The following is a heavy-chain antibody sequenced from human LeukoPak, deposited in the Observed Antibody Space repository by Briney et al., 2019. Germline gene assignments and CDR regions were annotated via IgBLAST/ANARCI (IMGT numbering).Heavy chain of an antibody. CDR1: GGSFSGYY. V-gene: IGHV4-34*01. CDR3: ARDPGGYDFDY. CDR2: INHSGST. J-gene: IGHJ4*02. D-gene: IGHD5-12*01. Sequence: PSETLSLTCAVYGGSFSGYYWSWIRQPPGKGLEWIGEINHSGSTNYNPSLKSRVTISVDTSKNQFSLKLSSVTAADTAVYYCARDPGGYDFDYWGQGTLVTVSS.